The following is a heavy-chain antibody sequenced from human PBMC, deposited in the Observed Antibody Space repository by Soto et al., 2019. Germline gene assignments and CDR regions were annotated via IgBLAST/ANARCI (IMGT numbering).Heavy chain of an antibody. CDR2: IFSNDEK. D-gene: IGHD1-26*01. CDR3: ARIVKGGIVENTFDY. CDR1: GFSLSNARMG. V-gene: IGHV2-26*01. Sequence: ASGPTLVNPTETLTLTCTVSGFSLSNARMGVSWIRQPPGQALEWLAHIFSNDEKSYSTSLKSRLTISKDTSKSQVVLTMTNMDPVDTATYYCARIVKGGIVENTFDYWGQGTLVIVSS. J-gene: IGHJ4*02.